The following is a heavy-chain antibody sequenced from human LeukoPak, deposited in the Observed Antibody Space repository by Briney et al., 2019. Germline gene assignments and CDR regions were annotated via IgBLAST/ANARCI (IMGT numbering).Heavy chain of an antibody. CDR1: GFTFTSCA. D-gene: IGHD1-14*01. CDR3: AKEATLCVAELY. V-gene: IGHV3-23*01. Sequence: GGSLRLSCAASGFTFTSCAMSWVRQAPGKGLEWVSAFSRSGGSTYYADSVKGRSTISRDNSKNTLYLQKNSRRAEDTAVYYCAKEATLCVAELYWGQGTLVTVSS. J-gene: IGHJ4*02. CDR2: FSRSGGST.